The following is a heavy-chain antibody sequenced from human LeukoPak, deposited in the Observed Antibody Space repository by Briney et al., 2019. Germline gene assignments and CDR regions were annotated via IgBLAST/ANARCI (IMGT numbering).Heavy chain of an antibody. J-gene: IGHJ4*02. V-gene: IGHV4-39*01. D-gene: IGHD2-15*01. CDR2: IYNSEST. CDR1: GGSISSSTYY. CDR3: VRRFCSGGSCYYFDY. Sequence: SETLSLTCTVSGGSISSSTYYWGWIRQPPGKGLECIGFIYNSESTYYNPSLKSRVTISVDTSKNQNSLKLSSVTAADTAVYYCVRRFCSGGSCYYFDYWGQGTLVTVSS.